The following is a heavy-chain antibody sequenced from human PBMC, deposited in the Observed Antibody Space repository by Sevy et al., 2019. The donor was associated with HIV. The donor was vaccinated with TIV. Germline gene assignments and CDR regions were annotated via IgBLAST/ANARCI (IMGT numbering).Heavy chain of an antibody. CDR1: GGSISSSSYD. Sequence: SETLSLTCTVSGGSISSSSYDWGWIRQPLGKGLEWIGSIYYSGSTYYNPSLKSRVTISVDTSKNQFSLKLSSVTAADTAVYYCARHVVVTATLDYWGQGTLVTVSS. D-gene: IGHD2-21*02. CDR2: IYYSGST. V-gene: IGHV4-39*01. CDR3: ARHVVVTATLDY. J-gene: IGHJ4*02.